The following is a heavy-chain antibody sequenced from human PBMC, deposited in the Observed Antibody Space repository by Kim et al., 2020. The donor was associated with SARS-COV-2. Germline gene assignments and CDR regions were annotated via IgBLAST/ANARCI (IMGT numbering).Heavy chain of an antibody. CDR3: ARDFSVSSKDSSGYYLDY. CDR1: GYTFTSYY. CDR2: INPSGGST. D-gene: IGHD3-22*01. V-gene: IGHV1-46*01. J-gene: IGHJ4*02. Sequence: ASVKVSCKASGYTFTSYYMHWVRQAPGQGLEWMGIINPSGGSTSYAQKFQGRVTMTRDTSTSTVYMELSSLRSEDTAVYYCARDFSVSSKDSSGYYLDYWGQGTLVTVSS.